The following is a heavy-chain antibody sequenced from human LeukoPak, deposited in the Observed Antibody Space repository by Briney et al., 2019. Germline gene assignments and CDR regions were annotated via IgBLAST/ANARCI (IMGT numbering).Heavy chain of an antibody. V-gene: IGHV4-39*01. J-gene: IGHJ5*02. CDR2: IDHNRYI. CDR3: VRRLPFHS. Sequence: SETLSLTCSVSGDSISSSNDYWGWIRQPPGKGLEWIGRIDHNRYICDNSYISSRVNISVDTSKHQFFLKLTSVTAADTAVYYCVRRLPFHSWGQGTLVTVSS. CDR1: GDSISSSNDY.